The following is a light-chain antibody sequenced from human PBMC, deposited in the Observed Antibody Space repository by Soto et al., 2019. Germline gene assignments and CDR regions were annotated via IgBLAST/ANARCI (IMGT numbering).Light chain of an antibody. J-gene: IGKJ5*01. CDR1: QDIDNS. CDR2: AVT. Sequence: IQLTQSPSSLSASVGETVTITCRASQDIDNSLNWYQHQPGKAPKLLIYAVTFLETVVPARYSGRSSVTVFSLTINSLQADDFATYYCQQHDGRPTMTCGPGTRLEIK. V-gene: IGKV1-33*01. CDR3: QQHDGRPTMT.